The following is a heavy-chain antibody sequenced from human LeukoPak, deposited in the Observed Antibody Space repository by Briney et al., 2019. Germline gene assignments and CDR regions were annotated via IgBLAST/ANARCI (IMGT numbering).Heavy chain of an antibody. J-gene: IGHJ2*01. CDR3: ARGRRIVVLPGRGYFDL. D-gene: IGHD4/OR15-4a*01. Sequence: SETLSLTCNVSGDSISSSSYYWSWIRVPPGKGLEWIGSIYYAGSTYYNPSLKSRVTLSVDTSPNHFSLNIKSVTAADTAMYYCARGRRIVVLPGRGYFDLWGRGTLVTVSS. CDR2: IYYAGST. V-gene: IGHV4-39*02. CDR1: GDSISSSSYY.